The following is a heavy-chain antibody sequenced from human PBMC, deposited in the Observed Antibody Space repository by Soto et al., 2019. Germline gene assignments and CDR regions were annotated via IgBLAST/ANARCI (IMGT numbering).Heavy chain of an antibody. D-gene: IGHD5-12*01. J-gene: IGHJ4*02. V-gene: IGHV3-49*03. CDR1: GFTFGAYA. CDR3: TRGMYTAYETAPLFFDF. CDR2: SRSKGYGGTT. Sequence: GGSLRLSCTTSGFTFGAYALSWFRQAPGKGLEWVGFSRSKGYGGTTEFAASVRGRLTISRDDSNSIAYLQMNSLKTEDTAAYYCTRGMYTAYETAPLFFDFWGQGTLVTVSS.